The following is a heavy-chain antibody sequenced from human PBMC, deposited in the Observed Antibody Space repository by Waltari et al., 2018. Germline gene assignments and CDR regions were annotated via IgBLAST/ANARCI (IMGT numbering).Heavy chain of an antibody. Sequence: EVQLMESGGGLVQPGGSLRLSGAASGFLFHHYWMSWVRQAPGKGLEWVGNIKPDGSDKYYLDSVNGRFTMSRDNGKKSLDLQMNSLKVEDTAIYYCARSGGYGWDYWGQGTLVTVSS. D-gene: IGHD3-10*01. CDR1: GFLFHHYW. J-gene: IGHJ4*02. V-gene: IGHV3-7*01. CDR3: ARSGGYGWDY. CDR2: IKPDGSDK.